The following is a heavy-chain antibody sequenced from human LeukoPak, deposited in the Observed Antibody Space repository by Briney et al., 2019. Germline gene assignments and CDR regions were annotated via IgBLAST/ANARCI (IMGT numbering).Heavy chain of an antibody. CDR2: ISGSGGAT. CDR1: GFTFNTYG. D-gene: IGHD3-9*01. Sequence: PGGSLRLSCAASGFTFNTYGMSWVRQAPGKGLEWVSGISGSGGATYYADSVKGRFTVSRDDPHNTLYLQMNSLRAEDTAVYYCARGGDVLRYFDWSPAWGMPAQNWFDPWGQGTLVTVSS. V-gene: IGHV3-23*01. J-gene: IGHJ5*02. CDR3: ARGGDVLRYFDWSPAWGMPAQNWFDP.